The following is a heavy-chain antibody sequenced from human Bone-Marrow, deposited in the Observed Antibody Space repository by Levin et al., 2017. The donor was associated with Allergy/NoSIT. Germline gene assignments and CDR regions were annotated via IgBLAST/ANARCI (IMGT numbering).Heavy chain of an antibody. CDR1: GFTFSDYY. J-gene: IGHJ4*02. V-gene: IGHV3-11*03. Sequence: GGSLRLSCAASGFTFSDYYMSWIRQAPGKGLEWVSYISSSSSYTNYADSVKGRFTISRDNAKNSLYLQMNSLRAEDTAVYYCARTYSSGWYDDYWGQGTLVTVSS. CDR2: ISSSSSYT. D-gene: IGHD6-19*01. CDR3: ARTYSSGWYDDY.